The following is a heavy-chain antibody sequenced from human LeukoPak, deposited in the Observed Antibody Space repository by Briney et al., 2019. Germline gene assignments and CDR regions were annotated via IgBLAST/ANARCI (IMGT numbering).Heavy chain of an antibody. D-gene: IGHD3-10*01. V-gene: IGHV3-43*02. J-gene: IGHJ4*02. Sequence: PGGSLRLSCAASGFTFDDYDIHWVRQAPGKGLEWVSLISGDGGSTYYADSVKGRFTVSRDNSKNSLYLQMNSLRTEDTALYYCAKVWFGERSGGGFDYWGQGTLVTVSS. CDR3: AKVWFGERSGGGFDY. CDR2: ISGDGGST. CDR1: GFTFDDYD.